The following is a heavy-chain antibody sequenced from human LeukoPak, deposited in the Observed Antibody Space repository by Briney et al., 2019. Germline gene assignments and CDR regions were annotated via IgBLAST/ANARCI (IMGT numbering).Heavy chain of an antibody. D-gene: IGHD3-16*02. J-gene: IGHJ4*02. CDR2: INPNSGGT. CDR1: GYTFTGYY. Sequence: GASVKVSCKASGYTFTGYYMHWVRQAPGQGLEWMGWINPNSGGTNYAQKFQGRVTMTRDTSISTAYMERSRLRSDDTAVYYCARDYDYVWGSYRYREGGDYWGQGALVTVSS. V-gene: IGHV1-2*02. CDR3: ARDYDYVWGSYRYREGGDY.